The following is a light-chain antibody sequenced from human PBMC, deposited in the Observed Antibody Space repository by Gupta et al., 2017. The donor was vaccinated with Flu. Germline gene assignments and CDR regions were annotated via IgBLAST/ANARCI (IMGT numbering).Light chain of an antibody. J-gene: IGKJ1*01. CDR2: DDS. Sequence: GRRATLSCRASRSFSSYLAWNQKKPGRAPRLLILDDSNRATSIQARFSGVGSRTNFTLTISSLRLEDFAVYYCRQRSNWPKTFGQGTKVEI. CDR1: RSFSSY. V-gene: IGKV3-11*01. CDR3: RQRSNWPKT.